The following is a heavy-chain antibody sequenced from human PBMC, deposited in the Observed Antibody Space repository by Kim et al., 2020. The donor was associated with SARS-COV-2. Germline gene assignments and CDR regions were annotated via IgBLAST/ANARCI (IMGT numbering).Heavy chain of an antibody. D-gene: IGHD3-22*01. V-gene: IGHV1-69*04. Sequence: NCAQKFQGRVTITADKATSTAYMELSSLRSEDTAVYYCARVSITMRAFDIWGQGTMVTVSS. CDR3: ARVSITMRAFDI. J-gene: IGHJ3*02.